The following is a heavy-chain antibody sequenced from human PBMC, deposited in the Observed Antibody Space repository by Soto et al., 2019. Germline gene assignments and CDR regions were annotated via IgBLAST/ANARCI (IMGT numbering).Heavy chain of an antibody. D-gene: IGHD3-16*01. CDR1: GGSISSYY. J-gene: IGHJ6*02. V-gene: IGHV4-59*01. CDR3: ARDGGTYGMDV. Sequence: QVQLQESGPGLVKPSETLSLTCTVSGGSISSYYWNWIRQPPGKGLEWIGYIYYSGSTNYNPSLNSRVTLSVDTSKNQFSLKLSSVTAADTAVYYCARDGGTYGMDVWGQGTTVTVSS. CDR2: IYYSGST.